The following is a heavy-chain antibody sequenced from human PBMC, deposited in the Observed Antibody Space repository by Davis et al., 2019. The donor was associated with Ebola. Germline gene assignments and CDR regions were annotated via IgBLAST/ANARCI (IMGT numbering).Heavy chain of an antibody. CDR1: GFTFSGHC. CDR3: VRAVRRYGDWFDP. CDR2: TRNKGDSYIT. J-gene: IGHJ5*02. V-gene: IGHV3-72*01. Sequence: GESLKISCAASGFTFSGHCMDWVRQAPGKGLEWVGRTRNKGDSYITEYAASVEGRFTISRDDSKNSLYLQMNSLKTEDTAVYYCVRAVRRYGDWFDPWGQGTLVTVSS. D-gene: IGHD3-10*01.